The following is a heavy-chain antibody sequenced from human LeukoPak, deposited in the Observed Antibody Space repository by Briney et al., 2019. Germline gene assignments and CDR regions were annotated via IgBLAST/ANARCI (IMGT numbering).Heavy chain of an antibody. CDR3: ARDLIAAAGTPYWYFDL. Sequence: ASVKVSCKASGYTFTGYYMHWVRQAPGQGLEWMGWINPNSGGTNYAQKFQGRVTMTRDTSISTAYMELSRLRSDDTAVYYCARDLIAAAGTPYWYFDLWGRGTLVTVSS. CDR1: GYTFTGYY. CDR2: INPNSGGT. V-gene: IGHV1-2*02. J-gene: IGHJ2*01. D-gene: IGHD6-13*01.